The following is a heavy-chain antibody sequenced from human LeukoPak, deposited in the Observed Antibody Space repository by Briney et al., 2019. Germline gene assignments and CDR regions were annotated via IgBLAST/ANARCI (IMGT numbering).Heavy chain of an antibody. CDR1: GFTFSSYA. D-gene: IGHD3-10*01. V-gene: IGHV3-64*01. CDR2: ISSNGGST. CDR3: ARVALSRAVRGVRHPFDY. J-gene: IGHJ4*02. Sequence: PGGSLRLSCAASGFTFSSYAMHWVRQAPGKGLEYVSAISSNGGSTYYANSVKGRFTISRDNSKNTLYLQMNSLRAEDTAVYYCARVALSRAVRGVRHPFDYWGQGTLVTVPS.